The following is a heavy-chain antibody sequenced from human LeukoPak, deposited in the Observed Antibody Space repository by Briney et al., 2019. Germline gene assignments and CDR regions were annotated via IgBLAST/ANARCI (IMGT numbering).Heavy chain of an antibody. CDR3: ARGIAAAGTRAVAGTTGEFDY. CDR1: GYSISSSNW. D-gene: IGHD6-13*01. Sequence: SSDTLSLTCAVSGYSISSSNWWGWIRQPPGKGLEWIGYIYYSGSIYYNPSLKSRVTMSVDTSKNQFSLKLSSVTAVDTAVYYCARGIAAAGTRAVAGTTGEFDYWGQGTLVTVSS. J-gene: IGHJ4*02. CDR2: IYYSGSI. V-gene: IGHV4-28*05.